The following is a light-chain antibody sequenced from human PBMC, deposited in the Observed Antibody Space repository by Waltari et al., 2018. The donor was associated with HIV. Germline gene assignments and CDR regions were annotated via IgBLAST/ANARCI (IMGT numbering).Light chain of an antibody. CDR1: SSNIGNNY. CDR2: DNT. CDR3: ETWDSSLSAGV. V-gene: IGLV1-51*01. Sequence: QSVLTQPPSVSAAPGQKVTISCSGSSSNIGNNYVSWYQQLPGTAPKLLIYDNTNRPSGIPGRFSCAKSGTSSTLGITGLQTGDEADYYCETWDSSLSAGVFGGGTKLTVL. J-gene: IGLJ3*02.